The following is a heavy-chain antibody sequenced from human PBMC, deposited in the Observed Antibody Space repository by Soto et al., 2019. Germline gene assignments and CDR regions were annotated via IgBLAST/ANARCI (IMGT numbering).Heavy chain of an antibody. CDR2: INPSGGST. J-gene: IGHJ6*02. V-gene: IGHV1-46*01. CDR3: ARGGYYYGSGRIYGMDV. CDR1: GYTFTSYY. Sequence: ASVKVSCKASGYTFTSYYMHWVRQAPGQGLEWMGIINPSGGSTSYAQKFQGRVTMTRDTSTSTVYMELSSLRSEDTAVYYCARGGYYYGSGRIYGMDVWGQGTTVTVS. D-gene: IGHD3-10*01.